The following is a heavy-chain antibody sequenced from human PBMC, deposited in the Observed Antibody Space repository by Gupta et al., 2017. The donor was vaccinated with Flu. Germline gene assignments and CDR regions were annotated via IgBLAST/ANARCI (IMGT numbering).Heavy chain of an antibody. J-gene: IGHJ6*02. V-gene: IGHV3-30*18. CDR3: AKDRSSSMVRGVISVNYGMDV. D-gene: IGHD3-10*01. Sequence: QVQLVASGGGVVQPGRSLRLSWAAPGITFSSHGVVCILQASGKGPEWVAVISYDGRNKYDADSVKGRFTISRDNSKNTLYLQMNSLRAEDTAVYYCAKDRSSSMVRGVISVNYGMDVWGQGTTVTVSS. CDR1: GITFSSHG. CDR2: ISYDGRNK.